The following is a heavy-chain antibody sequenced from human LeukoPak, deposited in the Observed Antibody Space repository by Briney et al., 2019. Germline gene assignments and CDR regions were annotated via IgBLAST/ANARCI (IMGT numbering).Heavy chain of an antibody. D-gene: IGHD3-10*02. V-gene: IGHV3-9*01. CDR3: AELGITMIGGV. Sequence: GGSLRLSCAASGFTFDDYAMHWVRQAPGKGLEWVSGTSWNSGSIGYADSVKGRFTISRDNAKNSLYLQMNSLRAEDTAVYYCAELGITMIGGVWGKGTTVTISS. CDR1: GFTFDDYA. J-gene: IGHJ6*04. CDR2: TSWNSGSI.